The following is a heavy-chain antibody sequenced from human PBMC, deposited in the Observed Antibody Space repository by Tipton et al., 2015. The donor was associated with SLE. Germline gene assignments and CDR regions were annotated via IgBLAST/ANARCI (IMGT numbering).Heavy chain of an antibody. D-gene: IGHD4/OR15-4a*01. J-gene: IGHJ6*02. CDR1: GGSISSRNW. Sequence: TLSLTCAVYGGSISSRNWWSGIRQPPGKGLEWIGEINHSGSTNYNPSLQSRVTMSVDTSKNQFSLTLNSVTAADTALYFCARIQVLYYYYYGMDVWAKGPRSPSP. CDR2: INHSGST. CDR3: ARIQVLYYYYYGMDV. V-gene: IGHV4-4*01.